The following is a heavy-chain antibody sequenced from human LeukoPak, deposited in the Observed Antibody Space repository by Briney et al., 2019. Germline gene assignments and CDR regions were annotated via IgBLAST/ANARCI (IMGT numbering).Heavy chain of an antibody. CDR2: IYPGDSDT. D-gene: IGHD1-26*01. J-gene: IGHJ4*02. CDR1: GYSFTGYW. CDR3: ARRYSGSSFSDY. V-gene: IGHV5-51*01. Sequence: GESLKTSCKGSGYSFTGYWVGWVRQMPRKGLEWMGIIYPGDSDTRYSPSFQGQVTISADKSISTAYLQWSSLKASDTAMYYCARRYSGSSFSDYWGQGTLVTVSS.